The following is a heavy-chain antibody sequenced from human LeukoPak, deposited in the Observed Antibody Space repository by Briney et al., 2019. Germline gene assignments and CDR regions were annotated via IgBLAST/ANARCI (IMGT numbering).Heavy chain of an antibody. V-gene: IGHV3-23*01. CDR2: ISGSGGST. D-gene: IGHD3-10*01. Sequence: PGGSLRLSCAASGFTFSSYAMSWVRQAPGKGLEWVSAISGSGGSTYYADSVKGRFTISRDNSKNTLYLQMNSLRAEDTAVYYCAKVAGYGSGSLANFDYWGQGTLVTVSS. J-gene: IGHJ4*02. CDR1: GFTFSSYA. CDR3: AKVAGYGSGSLANFDY.